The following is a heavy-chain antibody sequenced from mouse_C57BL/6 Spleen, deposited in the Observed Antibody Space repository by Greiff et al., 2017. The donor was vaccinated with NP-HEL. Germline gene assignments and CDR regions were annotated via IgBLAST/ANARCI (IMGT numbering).Heavy chain of an antibody. CDR2: IYPGDGDT. CDR3: ARRFYYEFDY. Sequence: VQLQQSGPELVKPGASVKISCKASGYAFSSSWMNWVKQRPGKGLEWIGRIYPGDGDTNYNGKFKGKATLTADKSSSTAYMQLSSLTSEDSAVYFCARRFYYEFDYWGQGTTLTVSS. J-gene: IGHJ2*01. CDR1: GYAFSSSW. V-gene: IGHV1-82*01. D-gene: IGHD2-4*01.